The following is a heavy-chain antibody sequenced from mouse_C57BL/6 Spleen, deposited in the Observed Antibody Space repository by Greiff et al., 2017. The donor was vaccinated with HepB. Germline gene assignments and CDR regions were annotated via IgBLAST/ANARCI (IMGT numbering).Heavy chain of an antibody. Sequence: VQLQQSGAELVRPGASVKLSCTASGFNIKDYYMHWVKQRPEQGLEWIGRIDPEDGDTEYAPKFQGKATMTADTSSNTAYLQLSSLTSEATAVYYCTIITGTPFDYWGQGTTLTVSS. CDR2: IDPEDGDT. J-gene: IGHJ2*01. CDR1: GFNIKDYY. D-gene: IGHD4-1*01. CDR3: TIITGTPFDY. V-gene: IGHV14-1*01.